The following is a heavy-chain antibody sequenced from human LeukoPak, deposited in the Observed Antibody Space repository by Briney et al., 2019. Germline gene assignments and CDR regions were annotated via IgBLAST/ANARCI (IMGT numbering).Heavy chain of an antibody. CDR2: IYYSGST. D-gene: IGHD3-22*01. J-gene: IGHJ4*02. CDR3: ARREVYYYDSSGYYEENRVFDY. Sequence: SETLSLTCTVSGGSISSSSYYWGWIRQPPGKGLEWIGSIYYSGSTYYNPSLKSRVTISVDTSKNQFSLKLSSVTAADTAVYYCARREVYYYDSSGYYEENRVFDYWGQGALVTVSS. CDR1: GGSISSSSYY. V-gene: IGHV4-39*01.